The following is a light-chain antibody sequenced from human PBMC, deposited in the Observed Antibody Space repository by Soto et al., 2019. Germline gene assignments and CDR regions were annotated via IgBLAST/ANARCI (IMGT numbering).Light chain of an antibody. V-gene: IGKV1-5*03. CDR1: QTTSSW. CDR3: QHYNTYPWT. CDR2: KAS. Sequence: DIQMTQSPSTLSGSVGDRVTITCRASQTTSSWLAWYQQKPGKAPKLLIYKASHLESGVPSRFSGSGSGTEFTLTISSLQPGDFATYYCQHYNTYPWTFGHGTKVDIK. J-gene: IGKJ1*01.